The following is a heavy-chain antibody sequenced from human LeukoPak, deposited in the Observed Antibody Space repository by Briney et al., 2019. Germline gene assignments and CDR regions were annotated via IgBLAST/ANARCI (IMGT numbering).Heavy chain of an antibody. J-gene: IGHJ3*02. D-gene: IGHD4-23*01. CDR3: ARASVADAFDI. CDR2: IYYSGST. V-gene: IGHV4-59*01. CDR1: GGSISSYY. Sequence: SETLSLTCTVSGGSISSYYWSWIRQPPGKGLEWIGYIYYSGSTNYNPSLKSRVTISVDTSKNQFSLKLSSVTAADTAVYYCARASVADAFDIWGQGTMVTVSS.